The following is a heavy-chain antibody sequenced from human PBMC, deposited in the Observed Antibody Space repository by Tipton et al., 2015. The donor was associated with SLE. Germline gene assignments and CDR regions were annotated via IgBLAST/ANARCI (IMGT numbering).Heavy chain of an antibody. CDR1: GGTSRDYF. CDR2: VSHRGTT. V-gene: IGHV4-34*01. CDR3: ARRDRYYDFWSIPGYFDY. Sequence: TLSLTCAVYGGTSRDYFWSWIRQPPGKGLEWIGEVSHRGTTNYNPSLDSRVTISLDRFNNQFSLKLSSLTAADTAVYYCARRDRYYDFWSIPGYFDYWGQGTLVTVSS. J-gene: IGHJ4*02. D-gene: IGHD3-3*01.